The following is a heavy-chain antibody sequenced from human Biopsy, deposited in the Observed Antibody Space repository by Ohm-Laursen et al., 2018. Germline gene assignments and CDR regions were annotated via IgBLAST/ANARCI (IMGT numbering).Heavy chain of an antibody. CDR3: AKDFGWRNFDY. Sequence: LSLTCAASGFTFSSYAMTWARQAPGKGLEWVPAIRGGGDDTSYADSVKGRFTISRDNSKNTLYLQMNSLRAEDTAVYYCAKDFGWRNFDYWGQGTLVIVSS. CDR1: GFTFSSYA. V-gene: IGHV3-23*01. J-gene: IGHJ4*02. D-gene: IGHD6-19*01. CDR2: IRGGGDDT.